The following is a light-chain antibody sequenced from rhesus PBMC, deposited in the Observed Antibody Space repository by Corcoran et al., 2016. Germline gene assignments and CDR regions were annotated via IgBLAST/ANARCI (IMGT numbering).Light chain of an antibody. J-gene: IGKJ1*01. V-gene: IGKV1-32*02. CDR1: QGISSY. CDR3: QQGNSNPRT. CDR2: YAN. Sequence: DIQMSQSPSSLSASVGDRVTITCRASQGISSYLNWYQQKPGKAPKLLIYYANTLASGFPSRFSGSGAGTDCTLTISSLQPEDFATYYCQQGNSNPRTFGQGTKVEIK.